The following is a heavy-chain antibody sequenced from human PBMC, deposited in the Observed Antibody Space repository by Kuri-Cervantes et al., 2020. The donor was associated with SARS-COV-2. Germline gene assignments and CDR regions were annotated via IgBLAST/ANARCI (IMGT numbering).Heavy chain of an antibody. Sequence: GSLRLSCTVSGGSISSSSYYWGWIRQPPGKGLEWIGSIYYSGSTYYNPSLKSRVTISVDTSKNQFSLKLSSVTAADTAVYYCARQIVLVPAAIGDPWPSLDYWGQGTLVTVSS. V-gene: IGHV4-39*01. CDR2: IYYSGST. CDR3: ARQIVLVPAAIGDPWPSLDY. CDR1: GGSISSSSYY. D-gene: IGHD2-2*01. J-gene: IGHJ4*02.